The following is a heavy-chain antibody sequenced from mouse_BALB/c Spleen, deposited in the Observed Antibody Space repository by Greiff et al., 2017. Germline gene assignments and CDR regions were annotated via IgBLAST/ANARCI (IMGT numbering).Heavy chain of an antibody. D-gene: IGHD1-1*01. Sequence: QVQLKESGPGLVAPSQSLSITCTVSGFSLTSYGVHWVRQPPGKGLEWLGVIWAGGSTNYNSALMSRLSISKDNSKGQVFLKMNSLQTDDPAMYYCARDRGTTVVANGLDYWGQGTTLTVSS. V-gene: IGHV2-9*02. J-gene: IGHJ2*01. CDR3: ARDRGTTVVANGLDY. CDR1: GFSLTSYG. CDR2: IWAGGST.